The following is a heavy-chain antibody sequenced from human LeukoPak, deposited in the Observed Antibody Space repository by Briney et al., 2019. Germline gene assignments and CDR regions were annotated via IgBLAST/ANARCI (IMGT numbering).Heavy chain of an antibody. Sequence: NPSETLSLTCTVSGGSISSYYWSWIRQPAGKGLESIGHISTSGSTNYNPSLKSRVTMSVDTSKNQFSLKLSSVTAADTAVYYCARRPSIAAAKFDYWGQGTLVTVSS. D-gene: IGHD6-13*01. V-gene: IGHV4-4*07. CDR1: GGSISSYY. CDR2: ISTSGST. CDR3: ARRPSIAAAKFDY. J-gene: IGHJ4*02.